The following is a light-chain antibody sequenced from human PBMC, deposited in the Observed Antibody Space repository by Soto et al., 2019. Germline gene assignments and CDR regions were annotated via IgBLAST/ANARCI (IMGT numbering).Light chain of an antibody. V-gene: IGLV2-18*01. CDR1: STDFVSYNR. J-gene: IGLJ1*01. CDR3: SLYTSENTYV. CDR2: EAS. Sequence: QSALAQPPSVSGSPGQSVTISCTGTSTDFVSYNRVSWYQQPPGTSPKLIIYEASNRPSGVPDRFPGSKSGNTASLTVSGLQAADEADYYCSLYTSENTYVFGTGTKVTAL.